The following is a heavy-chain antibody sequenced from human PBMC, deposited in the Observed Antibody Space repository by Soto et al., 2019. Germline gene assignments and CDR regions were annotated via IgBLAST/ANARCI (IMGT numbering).Heavy chain of an antibody. J-gene: IGHJ4*02. V-gene: IGHV3-53*01. CDR3: ARAREPEYSSSIFFDY. CDR1: GLTVSRTQ. CDR2: IYSGGST. Sequence: EVQLVEAGGGLIQPGGSLRLSCAVSGLTVSRTQMSWVRQAPGKGLQWVSVIYSGGSTHYANAVKVRFTISRDISENTVYLELDKLTVDDTAVYYCARAREPEYSSSIFFDYWGRGTLVTVSS. D-gene: IGHD6-6*01.